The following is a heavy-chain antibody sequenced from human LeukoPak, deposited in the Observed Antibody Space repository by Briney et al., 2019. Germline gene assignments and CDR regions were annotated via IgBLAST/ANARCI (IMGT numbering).Heavy chain of an antibody. Sequence: PGGSLRLSCAASGFTFIDYRMHWVRQAPGKGPEYVSGISNGGSTFYANSVKGRFTVSRDNSKNTLYLQMSSLRAEDMAVYYCARAARDGYNSWGQGTLVTVSS. CDR3: ARAARDGYNS. V-gene: IGHV3-64*01. D-gene: IGHD5-24*01. J-gene: IGHJ5*02. CDR1: GFTFIDYR. CDR2: ISNGGST.